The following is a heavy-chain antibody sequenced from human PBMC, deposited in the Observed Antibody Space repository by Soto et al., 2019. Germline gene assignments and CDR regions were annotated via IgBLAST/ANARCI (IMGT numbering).Heavy chain of an antibody. CDR3: ARGDDYGDPWWFDP. D-gene: IGHD4-17*01. Sequence: SVKVSCKASGGTFSSYAISWVRQAPGQGLEWMGGIIPIFGTANYAQKFQGRVTITADESTSTAYMELSSLRSEDTAVYYCARGDDYGDPWWFDPWGQGTLVTVSS. CDR2: IIPIFGTA. J-gene: IGHJ5*02. V-gene: IGHV1-69*13. CDR1: GGTFSSYA.